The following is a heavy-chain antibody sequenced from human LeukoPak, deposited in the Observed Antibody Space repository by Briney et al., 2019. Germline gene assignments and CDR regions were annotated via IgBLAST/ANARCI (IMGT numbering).Heavy chain of an antibody. CDR1: GGSISSGGYY. V-gene: IGHV4-31*03. Sequence: SETLSLTCTVSGGSISSGGYYWSWIRQHPGKGLEWIGYIYYSGSTYYNPSLKSRVTISVDTSKNQFSLKLSSVTAADTAVCYCASKNYYGLGAFDYWGQGTLVTVSS. CDR3: ASKNYYGLGAFDY. CDR2: IYYSGST. J-gene: IGHJ4*02. D-gene: IGHD3-10*01.